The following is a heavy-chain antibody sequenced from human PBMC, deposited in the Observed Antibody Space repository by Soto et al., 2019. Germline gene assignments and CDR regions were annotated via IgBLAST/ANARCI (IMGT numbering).Heavy chain of an antibody. D-gene: IGHD4-17*01. CDR3: AHPRGYGVFDAYDI. J-gene: IGHJ3*02. V-gene: IGHV3-23*01. CDR1: GFTFSTYA. CDR2: ISNSGVST. Sequence: GGSLRLSCAASGFTFSTYAMSWVRQAPGKGLEWVSAISNSGVSTYYTDSVKGRFTISRDNSINRLYMQMNSLRTGDTAVYYCAHPRGYGVFDAYDIWGQGTMVTVSS.